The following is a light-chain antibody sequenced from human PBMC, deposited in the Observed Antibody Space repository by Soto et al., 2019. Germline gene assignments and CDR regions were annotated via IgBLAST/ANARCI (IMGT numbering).Light chain of an antibody. V-gene: IGLV2-8*01. Sequence: QSALTQPPSASGSPGQSVTISCTGTSSDVGGYNFVSWYLQHPGKAPKLMIYEVNKRPSGVPDGVSGSKSGNTAPLPVSRHHDDDEVDYTCRSYAGSNNFYMIFDGGTKRTVL. J-gene: IGLJ2*01. CDR1: SSDVGGYNF. CDR2: EVN. CDR3: RSYAGSNNFYMI.